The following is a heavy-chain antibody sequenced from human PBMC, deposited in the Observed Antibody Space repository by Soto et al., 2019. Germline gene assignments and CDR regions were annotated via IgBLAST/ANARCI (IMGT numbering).Heavy chain of an antibody. CDR2: IETAGSST. D-gene: IGHD3-10*01. Sequence: EVQLVESGGGLVQPGGSLRLSCAASGFMFSNYWMHWVRQAPGKGLVWVSRIETAGSSTRYADYVKGRFTISRDNAKNTLYLQMNSLRAEDTAVYYCASDLFGSGTFAQYYGMDVWGQGTTVTVSS. J-gene: IGHJ6*02. CDR3: ASDLFGSGTFAQYYGMDV. V-gene: IGHV3-74*01. CDR1: GFMFSNYW.